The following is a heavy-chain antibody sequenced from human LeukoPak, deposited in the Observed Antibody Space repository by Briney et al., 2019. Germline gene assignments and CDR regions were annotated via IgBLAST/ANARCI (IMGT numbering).Heavy chain of an antibody. Sequence: GGSLRLSCAASGFIFNTYSMNWVRQAPGKGLEWVSSISSSSSYIYSADSVKGRLTISRDNAKNSLYLQMNSLRAEDTAVYYCARADDYGDYADYWGQGTLVTVSS. CDR1: GFIFNTYS. CDR3: ARADDYGDYADY. V-gene: IGHV3-21*01. J-gene: IGHJ4*02. D-gene: IGHD4-17*01. CDR2: ISSSSSYI.